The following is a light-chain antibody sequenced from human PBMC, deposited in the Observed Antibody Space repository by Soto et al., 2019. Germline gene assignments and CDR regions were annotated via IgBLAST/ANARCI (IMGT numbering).Light chain of an antibody. CDR2: DVS. J-gene: IGLJ1*01. Sequence: QSALTQPASVSGSPGQSITISCTGTNGDVGGYNYVSWYQQHPGKAPKLMIRDVSNRPSDVSDRFSGSKSGNTASLTISGLQAEDEADYYCSSYTSSSTYVFGTGTKLTVL. CDR3: SSYTSSSTYV. CDR1: NGDVGGYNY. V-gene: IGLV2-14*01.